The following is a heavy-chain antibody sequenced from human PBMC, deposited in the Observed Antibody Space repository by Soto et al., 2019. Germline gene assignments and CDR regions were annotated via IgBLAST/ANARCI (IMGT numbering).Heavy chain of an antibody. Sequence: PSETLSLTCTVSGGSISSYYWSWIRQPPGKGLEWIGYIYYSGSTNYNPSLKSRVTISVDTSKNQFSLKLSPVTAADTAVYYCARGLLTGTTGSLGQGTLVTVSS. V-gene: IGHV4-59*01. D-gene: IGHD1-7*01. J-gene: IGHJ5*02. CDR1: GGSISSYY. CDR3: ARGLLTGTTGS. CDR2: IYYSGST.